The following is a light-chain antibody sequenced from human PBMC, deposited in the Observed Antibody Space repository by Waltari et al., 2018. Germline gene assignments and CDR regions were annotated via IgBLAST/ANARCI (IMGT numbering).Light chain of an antibody. Sequence: QSVVTQSPSASGPPGQRVTIPFSGISSNIGSKTANLYQHPPGTSPKLPIHNNNQRPSGVPDRFSGSKSDTSASLAISGLQSEDEAEYYCAVWDDSLNGWMFGGGTKLTVL. CDR2: NNN. CDR1: SSNIGSKT. V-gene: IGLV1-44*01. J-gene: IGLJ3*02. CDR3: AVWDDSLNGWM.